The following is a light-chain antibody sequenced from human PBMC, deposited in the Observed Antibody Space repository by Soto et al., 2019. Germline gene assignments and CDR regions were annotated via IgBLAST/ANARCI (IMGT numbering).Light chain of an antibody. Sequence: EIVMTQSPATLSVSPGERATLSCRASQSVSSNLAWYQQKPGQAPRLLIYGASTRATGIPARFSGSGSGTEFTLTISSLQSEDFAVYYCQQYNNWLSTWTFGQGTKVEIK. J-gene: IGKJ1*01. V-gene: IGKV3-15*01. CDR2: GAS. CDR1: QSVSSN. CDR3: QQYNNWLSTWT.